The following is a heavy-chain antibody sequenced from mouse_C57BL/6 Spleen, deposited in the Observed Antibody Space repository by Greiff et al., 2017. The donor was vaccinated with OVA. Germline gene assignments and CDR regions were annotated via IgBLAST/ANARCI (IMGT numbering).Heavy chain of an antibody. V-gene: IGHV3-6*01. Sequence: VQRVESGPGLVKPSQSLSLTCSVTGYSITSGYYWNWIRQFPGNKLEWMGYISYDGSNNYNPSLKNRISITRDTSKNQFFLKLNSVTTEDTATYYCARDPYFDYWGQGTTLTVSS. CDR3: ARDPYFDY. CDR2: ISYDGSN. J-gene: IGHJ2*01. CDR1: GYSITSGYY.